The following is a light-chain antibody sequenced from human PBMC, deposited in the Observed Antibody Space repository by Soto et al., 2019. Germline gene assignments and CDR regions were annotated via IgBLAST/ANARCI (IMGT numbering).Light chain of an antibody. J-gene: IGKJ1*01. CDR2: LGS. CDR3: MQALQTPWT. Sequence: DIVMTQSPLSLPVTPGEPASISCRSSESLLHSNGYNYLDWYLQKPGQSPQLLIFLGSNRASGVHDRFSGSGSGTDFTLKISRVEAEDVGVYYCMQALQTPWTFGQGTKVYIK. V-gene: IGKV2-28*01. CDR1: ESLLHSNGYNY.